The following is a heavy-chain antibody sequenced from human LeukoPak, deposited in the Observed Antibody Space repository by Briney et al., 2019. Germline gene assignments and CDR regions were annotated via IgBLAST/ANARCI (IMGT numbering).Heavy chain of an antibody. D-gene: IGHD3-9*01. Sequence: SETLSLTCTVSGGSISSSSYYWGWIRQPPGKGLEWIGSIYYSGSTYYNPSLKSRVTISVDTSKNQFSLKLSSVTAADTAVYYCARVSGSAGLYYDILTGYYNGGPFDYWGQGTLVTVSS. CDR2: IYYSGST. J-gene: IGHJ4*02. CDR1: GGSISSSSYY. V-gene: IGHV4-39*07. CDR3: ARVSGSAGLYYDILTGYYNGGPFDY.